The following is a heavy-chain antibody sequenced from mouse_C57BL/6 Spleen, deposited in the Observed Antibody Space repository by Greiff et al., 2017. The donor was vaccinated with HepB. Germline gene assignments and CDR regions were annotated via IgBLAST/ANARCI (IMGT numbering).Heavy chain of an antibody. CDR2: ISSGSSTI. Sequence: EVKLVESGGGLVKPGGSLKLSSAASGFTFSDYGMHWVRQAPEKGLEWVAYISSGSSTIYYADTVKGRFTISRDNAKNTLFLQMTSLRSEDTAMYYCARLITTVVAWGQGTLVTVSA. CDR1: GFTFSDYG. J-gene: IGHJ3*01. V-gene: IGHV5-17*01. D-gene: IGHD1-1*01. CDR3: ARLITTVVA.